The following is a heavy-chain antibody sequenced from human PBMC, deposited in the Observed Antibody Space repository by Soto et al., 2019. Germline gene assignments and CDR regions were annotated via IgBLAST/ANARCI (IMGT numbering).Heavy chain of an antibody. D-gene: IGHD3-22*01. CDR1: GGSISSSNW. Sequence: QVQLQESGPGLVKPSGTLSLTCAVSGGSISSSNWWSWVRQPPGKGLEWIGEIYHSGSTNYNPSLKSRVTISVDTSKNQFSLKQSSVTAADTAVYYCARDGTDDSSGYYPGYYFDYWGQGTLVTVSS. V-gene: IGHV4-4*02. CDR3: ARDGTDDSSGYYPGYYFDY. J-gene: IGHJ4*02. CDR2: IYHSGST.